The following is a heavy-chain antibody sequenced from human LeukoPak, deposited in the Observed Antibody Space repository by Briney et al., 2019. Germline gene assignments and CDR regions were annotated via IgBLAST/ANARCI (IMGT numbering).Heavy chain of an antibody. CDR3: AKDRAIVVVALDY. CDR2: ISGSGGST. CDR1: GFTFSSYA. J-gene: IGHJ4*02. D-gene: IGHD2-2*01. V-gene: IGHV3-23*01. Sequence: PGGSLRLSCAASGFTFSSYAMSWVRQAPGKGLEWVTAISGSGGSTYYADSVKGRFTISRDNSKNTLYLQMNSLRAEDTAVYYCAKDRAIVVVALDYWGQGTLVTVSS.